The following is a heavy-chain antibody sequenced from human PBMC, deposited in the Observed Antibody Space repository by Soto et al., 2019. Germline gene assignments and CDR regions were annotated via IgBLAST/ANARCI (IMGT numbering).Heavy chain of an antibody. CDR2: IYYSGST. D-gene: IGHD1-26*01. J-gene: IGHJ3*02. Sequence: SETLSLTCTVSGGSISSYYWSWIRQPPGKELEWIGYIYYSGSTNYNPSLKSRVTISVDTSKNQFSLKLSSVTAADTAVYYCATSSGSYPGDAFDIWGQGTMVTVSS. CDR1: GGSISSYY. V-gene: IGHV4-59*01. CDR3: ATSSGSYPGDAFDI.